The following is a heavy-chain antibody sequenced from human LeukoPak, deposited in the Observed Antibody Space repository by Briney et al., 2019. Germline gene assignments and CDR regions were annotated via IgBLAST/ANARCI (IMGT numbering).Heavy chain of an antibody. CDR1: GFTFSSNG. V-gene: IGHV3-33*06. CDR3: AKPTRGSGSFLIDF. J-gene: IGHJ4*02. Sequence: GGSLSLSWAASGFTFSSNGMHWARQAPGKGLEWVAVIWNDGSDKYYADAVKGRFTISKDNSKNTMYLQMNSLRAEDTAVYYCAKPTRGSGSFLIDFWGQGTLVTVSS. CDR2: IWNDGSDK. D-gene: IGHD1-26*01.